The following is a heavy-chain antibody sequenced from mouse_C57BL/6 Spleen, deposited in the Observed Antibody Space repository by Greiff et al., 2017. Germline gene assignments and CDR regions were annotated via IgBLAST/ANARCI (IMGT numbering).Heavy chain of an antibody. CDR2: ISSGGGYT. CDR1: GFTFSSYG. CDR3: ARHPEIYYDYCFAY. J-gene: IGHJ2*01. Sequence: EVQLLESGGDLVKPGGSLKLSCAASGFTFSSYGMSWVRQTPDKRLEWVATISSGGGYTYYPDSVKGRFTISRDNAKNTLYLQMSSLKSEDTAMYYCARHPEIYYDYCFAYWGQGTTLTVSS. D-gene: IGHD2-4*01. V-gene: IGHV5-6*01.